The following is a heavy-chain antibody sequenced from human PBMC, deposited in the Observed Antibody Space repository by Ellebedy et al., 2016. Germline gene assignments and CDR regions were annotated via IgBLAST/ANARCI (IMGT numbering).Heavy chain of an antibody. CDR3: ARDGTNYYGYGAFDL. J-gene: IGHJ5*02. CDR2: ISPDGSEK. Sequence: GESLKISXATSGFTINNYWMNWVRQAPGKGLEWVANISPDGSEKYYVDSVKGRFTISRDNAKNSLYLQINSLRAEDTAVYYCARDGTNYYGYGAFDLWGQGTLVTVSS. V-gene: IGHV3-7*03. CDR1: GFTINNYW. D-gene: IGHD5-12*01.